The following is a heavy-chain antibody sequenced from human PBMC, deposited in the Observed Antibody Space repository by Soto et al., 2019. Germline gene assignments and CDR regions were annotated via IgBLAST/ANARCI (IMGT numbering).Heavy chain of an antibody. V-gene: IGHV3-23*01. J-gene: IGHJ4*02. CDR1: GFTFNIYA. CDR2: VSGSGEYT. Sequence: GGSLRLSCAASGFTFNIYAMSWVRQTPGKGLEWVSAVSGSGEYTYYADSVKGRFTISRDHSKNTVYLQMHSLRAEDTAVYYCAKSPWDDYCDYSKLFYFDDWGKGTLVTVSS. CDR3: AKSPWDDYCDYSKLFYFDD. D-gene: IGHD4-17*01.